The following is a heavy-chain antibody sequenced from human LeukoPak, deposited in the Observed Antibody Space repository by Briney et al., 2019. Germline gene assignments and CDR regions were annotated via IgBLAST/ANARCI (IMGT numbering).Heavy chain of an antibody. CDR3: ARGGGNFHY. CDR1: GFTFSNYW. V-gene: IGHV3-7*01. CDR2: IKQDGSEK. J-gene: IGHJ4*02. Sequence: PGGSLRLSCTASGFTFSNYWMSWVRQAPGKGLEWVANIKQDGSEKYYVDSVKGRFTIPRDNAKNSLYLQMNSLRAEDTAVYYCARGGGNFHYWGQGTLVTVSS.